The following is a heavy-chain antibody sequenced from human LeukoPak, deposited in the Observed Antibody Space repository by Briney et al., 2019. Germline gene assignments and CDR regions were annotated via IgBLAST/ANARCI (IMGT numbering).Heavy chain of an antibody. V-gene: IGHV4-34*01. Sequence: PSETLSLTCAVYGGSFSGYYWSRIRQPPGKGLEWIGEINHSGSTNYNPSLTSRVTISVDTSKNQFSLKLSSVTAADTAFYYCASQGHHGKIVGTTLSYFYMDVWGKGTTVTVSS. CDR3: ASQGHHGKIVGTTLSYFYMDV. J-gene: IGHJ6*03. D-gene: IGHD1-26*01. CDR2: INHSGST. CDR1: GGSFSGYY.